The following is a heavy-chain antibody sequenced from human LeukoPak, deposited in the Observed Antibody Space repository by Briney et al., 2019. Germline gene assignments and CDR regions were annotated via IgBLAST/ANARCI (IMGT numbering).Heavy chain of an antibody. Sequence: SETLSLTCTVSGGSISSSSYYWGWIRQPPGKGLEWIGSIYYSGSTYYNPSLKSRVTISVDTSKNQFSLKLSSVTAADTAVYYCARESGGGPSYYYDLGYNWFDPWGQGTLVTVSS. CDR2: IYYSGST. V-gene: IGHV4-39*07. J-gene: IGHJ5*02. CDR3: ARESGGGPSYYYDLGYNWFDP. D-gene: IGHD3-22*01. CDR1: GGSISSSSYY.